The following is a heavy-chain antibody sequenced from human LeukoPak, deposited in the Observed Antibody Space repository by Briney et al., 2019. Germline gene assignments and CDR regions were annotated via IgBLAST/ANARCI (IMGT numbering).Heavy chain of an antibody. Sequence: GSLRLSCAASGFTFSSYAMHWVRQAPGKGLEWAAVISYDGSNKYYADSVKGRFTISRDNAKNSLYLQMNSLRAEDTAVYYCARGTAYCSSTSCYGYYYGMDVWGQGTTVTVSS. J-gene: IGHJ6*02. V-gene: IGHV3-30-3*01. CDR2: ISYDGSNK. D-gene: IGHD2-2*01. CDR3: ARGTAYCSSTSCYGYYYGMDV. CDR1: GFTFSSYA.